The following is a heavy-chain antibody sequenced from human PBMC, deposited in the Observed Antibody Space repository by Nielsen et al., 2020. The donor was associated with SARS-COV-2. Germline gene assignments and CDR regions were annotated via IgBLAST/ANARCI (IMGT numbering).Heavy chain of an antibody. CDR2: VYYTGRT. CDR3: ARGRDISTAYFPLDY. V-gene: IGHV4-59*11. J-gene: IGHJ4*02. Sequence: SETLSLTCTVSDTSISGPYWSWIRQSPGKGLEWIGFVYYTGRTDYNPSLKSRLAISIDTSRSQFSLKLISVTAADTAVYYCARGRDISTAYFPLDYWGQGTLVTVSS. CDR1: DTSISGPY. D-gene: IGHD3-9*01.